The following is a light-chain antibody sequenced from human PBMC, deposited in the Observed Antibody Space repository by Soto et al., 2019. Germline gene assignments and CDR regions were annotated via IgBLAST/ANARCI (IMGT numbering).Light chain of an antibody. CDR1: QGIGSD. Sequence: DIQMTQSPSTLSGSVGDRVTITCRASQGIGSDLAWYQQKPGRAPKLLIFGASTLQSGVPSRFSGSGSGTEFTLTISSLQPDDFATYYCQQFNTSPWTFGQGTKVDI. CDR2: GAS. CDR3: QQFNTSPWT. V-gene: IGKV1-9*01. J-gene: IGKJ1*01.